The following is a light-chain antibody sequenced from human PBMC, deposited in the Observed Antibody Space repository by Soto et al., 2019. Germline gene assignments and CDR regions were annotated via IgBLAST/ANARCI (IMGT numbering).Light chain of an antibody. CDR2: GNN. CDR1: SSNIGAAYD. CDR3: QSYDSSLSGWV. V-gene: IGLV1-40*01. J-gene: IGLJ3*02. Sequence: QAVVTQPPSVSGAPGQKVTISCTRSSSNIGAAYDVHWYQHLPGTAPKLLIYGNNNQPSGVPDRFSGSKSGTSASLAITGLQAEDEADYYCQSYDSSLSGWVFGGGTKVTVL.